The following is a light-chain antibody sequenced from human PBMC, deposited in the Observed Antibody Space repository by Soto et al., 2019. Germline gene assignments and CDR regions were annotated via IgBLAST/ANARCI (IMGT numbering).Light chain of an antibody. CDR3: SSYAGSNKRVYV. Sequence: QSALTQPPSASGSPGQSVTISCTGTSSDVGGYNYVSWYQQHPGKAPKLMIYEVSKRPSGVPDRFSGSKSGNTASLTVSGLQAEDEADYYCSSYAGSNKRVYVFGTGTKVTVL. J-gene: IGLJ1*01. CDR1: SSDVGGYNY. CDR2: EVS. V-gene: IGLV2-8*01.